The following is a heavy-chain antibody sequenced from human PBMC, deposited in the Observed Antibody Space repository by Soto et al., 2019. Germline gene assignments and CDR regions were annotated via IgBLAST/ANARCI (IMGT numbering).Heavy chain of an antibody. CDR2: ISYDGRNK. CDR1: GFTFSSYG. CDR3: ANLIQGSYNWNDEDAFDI. J-gene: IGHJ3*02. D-gene: IGHD1-1*01. V-gene: IGHV3-30*18. Sequence: QVQLVESGGGVVQPGRSLRLSCAASGFTFSSYGMHWVRQAPGTGLEWVAVISYDGRNKYYADSVKGRFTISRDNSKNPLYLQMNSLGAEDTAVYYCANLIQGSYNWNDEDAFDIWGRGTMVTVSS.